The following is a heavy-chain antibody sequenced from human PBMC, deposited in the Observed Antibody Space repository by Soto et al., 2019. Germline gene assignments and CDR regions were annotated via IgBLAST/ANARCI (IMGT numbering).Heavy chain of an antibody. J-gene: IGHJ6*02. CDR1: GGSISSSSYY. CDR2: IYYSGST. Sequence: PSETLSLTCTVSGGSISSSSYYWGRIRQPPGKGLEWIGSIYYSGSTYYNPSPKSRVTISVDTSKNQFSLKLSSVTAADTAVYYCARLLDDYGDYHDNRGYYGMDVWGQGTTVTVSS. V-gene: IGHV4-39*01. CDR3: ARLLDDYGDYHDNRGYYGMDV. D-gene: IGHD4-17*01.